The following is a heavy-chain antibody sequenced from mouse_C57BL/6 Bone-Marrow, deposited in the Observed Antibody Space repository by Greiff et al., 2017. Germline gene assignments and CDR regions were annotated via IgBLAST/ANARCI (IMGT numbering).Heavy chain of an antibody. CDR2: IDPSDSYT. CDR3: ARDDDYDGYWYFDV. CDR1: GYTFTSYW. D-gene: IGHD2-4*01. J-gene: IGHJ1*03. Sequence: QVQLQQPGAELVKPGASVKLSCKASGYTFTSYWMQWVKQRPGQGLEWIGEIDPSDSYTNYNQKFKGKATLTVDTSSSTAYMQLSSLTSEDSAVYYCARDDDYDGYWYFDVWGTGTTVTVSS. V-gene: IGHV1-50*01.